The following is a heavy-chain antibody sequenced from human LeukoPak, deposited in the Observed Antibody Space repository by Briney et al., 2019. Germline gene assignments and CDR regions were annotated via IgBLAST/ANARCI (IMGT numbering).Heavy chain of an antibody. CDR1: GYFFTAYY. CDR2: INPNSGVT. Sequence: ASVKVSFKASGYFFTAYYIYWVRQAPGQGPELMGWINPNSGVTKVAQKFQGRVTMTRDTAMRTAYLELSSLIFSVTAMYYCSRAEGVSQPATITFYYHGMDVWGQGTTVTVSS. V-gene: IGHV1-2*02. D-gene: IGHD2-2*01. CDR3: SRAEGVSQPATITFYYHGMDV. J-gene: IGHJ6*02.